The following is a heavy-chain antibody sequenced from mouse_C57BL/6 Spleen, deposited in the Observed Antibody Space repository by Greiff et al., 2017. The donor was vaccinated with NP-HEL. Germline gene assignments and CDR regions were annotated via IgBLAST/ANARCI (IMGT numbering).Heavy chain of an antibody. J-gene: IGHJ2*01. CDR1: GYTFTSYW. V-gene: IGHV1-59*01. CDR2: IDPSDSYT. CDR3: ARGIYYDYDGGADY. Sequence: QVQLQQPGAELVRPGTSVKLSCKASGYTFTSYWMHWVKQRPGQGLEWIGVIDPSDSYTNYNQKFKGKATLTVDTSSSTAYMQLSSLTSEDSAVYYCARGIYYDYDGGADYWGQGTTLTVSS. D-gene: IGHD2-4*01.